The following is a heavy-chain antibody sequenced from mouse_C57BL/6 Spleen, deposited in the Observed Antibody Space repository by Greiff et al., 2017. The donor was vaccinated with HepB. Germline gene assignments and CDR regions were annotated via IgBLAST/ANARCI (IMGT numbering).Heavy chain of an antibody. Sequence: QVQLQQPGAELVKPGASVKLSCKASGYTFTSYWMQWVKQRPGQGLEWIGEIDPSDSYTNYNQKFKGKATLTVDTSSSTAYMQLSSLTSEDSAVYYCARRYSFVGGFAYWGQGTLVTVSA. CDR2: IDPSDSYT. J-gene: IGHJ3*01. D-gene: IGHD2-12*01. V-gene: IGHV1-50*01. CDR3: ARRYSFVGGFAY. CDR1: GYTFTSYW.